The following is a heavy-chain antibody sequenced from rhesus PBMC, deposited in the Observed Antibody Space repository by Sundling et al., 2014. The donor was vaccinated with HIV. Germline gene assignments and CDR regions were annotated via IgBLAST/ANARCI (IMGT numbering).Heavy chain of an antibody. CDR1: GGSISSNY. J-gene: IGHJ4*01. CDR2: IYGDGST. CDR3: ARGTVGGYFDY. V-gene: IGHV4-160*01. Sequence: QVQLQESGPGLVKPSETLSLTCAVSGGSISSNYWSWIRQAPGKGLEWIGYIYGDGSTYYNPFLKSRVTISRDTSKNQLSLKLTSLTVADTAVYYCARGTVGGYFDYWGQGVLVTVST. D-gene: IGHD5-24*01.